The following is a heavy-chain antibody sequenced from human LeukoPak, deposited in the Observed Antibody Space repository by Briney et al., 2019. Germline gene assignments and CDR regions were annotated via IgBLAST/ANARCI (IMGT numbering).Heavy chain of an antibody. V-gene: IGHV3-9*01. J-gene: IGHJ4*02. CDR3: AKDIGAQLWLGELFRSNYFDY. D-gene: IGHD3-10*01. CDR2: INWNSDDI. CDR1: GFTFDDYA. Sequence: GRSLRLSCAASGFTFDDYAMHWVRQAPGQGLEWVSAINWNSDDIHYADSVKGRFTISRDNAKNSLYLQMNSLRAEDTAFYYCAKDIGAQLWLGELFRSNYFDYWGQGTLVTVSS.